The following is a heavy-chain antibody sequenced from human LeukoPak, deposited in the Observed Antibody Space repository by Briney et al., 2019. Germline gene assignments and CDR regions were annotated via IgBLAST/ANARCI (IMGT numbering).Heavy chain of an antibody. D-gene: IGHD2-2*02. CDR3: AKENVPAAILSAAFDI. CDR2: IRYDGSNK. CDR1: GFTFSSYG. V-gene: IGHV3-30*02. J-gene: IGHJ3*02. Sequence: PGGSLRLSCAASGFTFSSYGMHWVRQAPGKGLEWVAFIRYDGSNKYYADSVKGRFTISRDNSKNTLYLQMNSLRAEDTAVYYCAKENVPAAILSAAFDIWGQGTMVTVSS.